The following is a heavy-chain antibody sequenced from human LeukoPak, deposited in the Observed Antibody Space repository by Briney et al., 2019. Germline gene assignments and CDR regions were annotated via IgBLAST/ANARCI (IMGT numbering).Heavy chain of an antibody. D-gene: IGHD3-22*01. CDR2: ISYDGSNK. CDR1: GFTFSSYG. J-gene: IGHJ3*02. CDR3: ARDLTMMSAFDI. V-gene: IGHV3-30*03. Sequence: PGRSLRLSCAASGFTFSSYGMHWVRQAPGKGLEWVAVISYDGSNKYYADSVKGRFTISRDNSKNTLYLQMNSLRAEDTAVYYCARDLTMMSAFDIWGQGTMVTVSS.